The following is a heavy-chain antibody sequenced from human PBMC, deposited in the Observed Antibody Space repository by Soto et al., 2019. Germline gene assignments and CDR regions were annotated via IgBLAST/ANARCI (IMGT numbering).Heavy chain of an antibody. D-gene: IGHD2-21*02. Sequence: PGEALKISCRTSGYRFTSYWIAGVRQMPGKGLEWMGIVFPSDSDTRYSPSFQGQVTISADTSTSTVFLQWASLKASDGAVLFCARKGKSGNFNWFDSWGQGTLVTVSS. J-gene: IGHJ5*01. CDR1: GYRFTSYW. V-gene: IGHV5-51*01. CDR2: VFPSDSDT. CDR3: ARKGKSGNFNWFDS.